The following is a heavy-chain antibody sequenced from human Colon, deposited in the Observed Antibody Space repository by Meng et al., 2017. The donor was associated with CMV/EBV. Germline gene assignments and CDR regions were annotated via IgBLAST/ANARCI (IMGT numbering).Heavy chain of an antibody. V-gene: IGHV3-7*01. Sequence: GVLKISCAASGFSFSGSWMTWVRQAPGRGLEWVANINEGGSETSYLASVRGRFTISRDNARGSLFLQMKSLRAEDTAIYYCARTTWIQVLDFWGQGALVTVSS. CDR2: INEGGSET. CDR1: GFSFSGSW. J-gene: IGHJ4*02. D-gene: IGHD5-18*01. CDR3: ARTTWIQVLDF.